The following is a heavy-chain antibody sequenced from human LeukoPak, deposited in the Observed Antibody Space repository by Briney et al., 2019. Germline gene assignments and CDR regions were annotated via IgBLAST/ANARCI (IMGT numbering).Heavy chain of an antibody. CDR3: ARGLAIDY. V-gene: IGHV3-7*01. J-gene: IGHJ4*02. Sequence: GGSLRLSCAASGFTFSDYAMHWVRQAPGKGLEWVANIKQDGSEKYYVDSVKGRFTISRDNAKNSLYLQMNSLRAEDTAVYYCARGLAIDYWGQGTLVTVSS. D-gene: IGHD2-21*01. CDR2: IKQDGSEK. CDR1: GFTFSDYA.